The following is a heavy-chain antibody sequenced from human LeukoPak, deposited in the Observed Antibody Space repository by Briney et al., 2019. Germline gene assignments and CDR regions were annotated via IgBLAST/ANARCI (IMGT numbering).Heavy chain of an antibody. D-gene: IGHD6-25*01. CDR1: GFTFSSYS. J-gene: IGHJ2*01. Sequence: GRSLRLSCAASGFTFSSYSMNWVRQAPGKGLEWVSSISSSSSYIYYADSVKGRFTISRDNARNSLYLQMNSLRAEDTAVYYCARDGLAAATLHWCFDLWGRGTLVTVSS. V-gene: IGHV3-21*01. CDR3: ARDGLAAATLHWCFDL. CDR2: ISSSSSYI.